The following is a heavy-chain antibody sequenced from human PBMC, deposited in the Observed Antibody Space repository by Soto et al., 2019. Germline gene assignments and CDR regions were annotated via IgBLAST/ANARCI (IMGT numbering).Heavy chain of an antibody. CDR1: GGTFSSYA. Sequence: SVKVSCKASGGTFSSYAISWVRQAPGQGLEWMGGIIPIFGTANYAQKFQGRVTITADESTSTAYMELSSLRSEDTAVYYCARRGRTYYDFWSGPPQGYYGMDVWGQGTTVTVSS. CDR2: IIPIFGTA. V-gene: IGHV1-69*13. D-gene: IGHD3-3*01. J-gene: IGHJ6*02. CDR3: ARRGRTYYDFWSGPPQGYYGMDV.